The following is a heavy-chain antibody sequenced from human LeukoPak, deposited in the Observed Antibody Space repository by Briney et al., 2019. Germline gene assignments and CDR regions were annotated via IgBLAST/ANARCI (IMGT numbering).Heavy chain of an antibody. CDR3: ARGSICSSTSYYRLSPKYYFDY. Sequence: SETLSLTCAVYGGSFSGYYWSWIRQPPGKGLECIGEINHSGSTNYNPSLKSRVTISVDTSKNQFSLKLSSVTAADTAVYYCARGSICSSTSYYRLSPKYYFDYWGQGTLVTVSS. J-gene: IGHJ4*02. D-gene: IGHD2-2*01. CDR1: GGSFSGYY. V-gene: IGHV4-34*01. CDR2: INHSGST.